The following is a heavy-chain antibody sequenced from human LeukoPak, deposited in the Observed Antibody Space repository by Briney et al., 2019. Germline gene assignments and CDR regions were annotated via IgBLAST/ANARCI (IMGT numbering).Heavy chain of an antibody. V-gene: IGHV4-31*03. Sequence: PAEPLSLTCTVSGGSISSGGDYWSWSPQHPGRGLDCFVYIYYSWSTYYNPSLKSRVTISVDTSKNQFSLKLSSVTAADTAVYYCASTNWNYAWAGFDYWGQGTLVTVSS. J-gene: IGHJ4*02. CDR1: GGSISSGGDY. CDR2: IYYSWST. D-gene: IGHD1-7*01. CDR3: ASTNWNYAWAGFDY.